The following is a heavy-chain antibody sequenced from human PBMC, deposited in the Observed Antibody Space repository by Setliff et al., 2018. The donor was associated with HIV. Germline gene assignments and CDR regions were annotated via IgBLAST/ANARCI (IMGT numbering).Heavy chain of an antibody. Sequence: ASVKVSCKASGYTFTSYAINWVRQAPRQSLEWMAWINGGNGDTKYSQKFQGRVTVTGDTSAITAYMELSDLRSEDTAVYYCARDSLPYYYGSGTDSFDIWGQGTMVTVSS. CDR3: ARDSLPYYYGSGTDSFDI. D-gene: IGHD3-10*01. J-gene: IGHJ3*02. CDR1: GYTFTSYA. V-gene: IGHV1-3*01. CDR2: INGGNGDT.